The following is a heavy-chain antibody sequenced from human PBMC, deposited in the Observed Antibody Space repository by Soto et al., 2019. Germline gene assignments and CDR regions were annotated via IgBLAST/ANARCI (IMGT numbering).Heavy chain of an antibody. CDR2: TYYRSKWYN. CDR3: ASCMITFGGVNQWWFDP. D-gene: IGHD3-16*01. J-gene: IGHJ5*02. V-gene: IGHV6-1*01. Sequence: WLGRTYYRSKWYNDYAVSVKSRITINPDTSKNQFSLKLSSVTAADTAVYYCASCMITFGGVNQWWFDPWGQGTLVTVSS.